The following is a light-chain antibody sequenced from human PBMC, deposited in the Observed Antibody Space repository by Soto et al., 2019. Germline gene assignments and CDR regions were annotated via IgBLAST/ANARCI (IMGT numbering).Light chain of an antibody. Sequence: DIQMTQSPSTLSASVGDRVTITCRASRSISSRLAWYQQKPGKAPKLLIYKASSLESGVPSRFSGSGSGTEFTLTISSLQPDDFATYYCQQYNSYPWTFGQGTKVEIK. CDR3: QQYNSYPWT. V-gene: IGKV1-5*03. CDR2: KAS. CDR1: RSISSR. J-gene: IGKJ1*01.